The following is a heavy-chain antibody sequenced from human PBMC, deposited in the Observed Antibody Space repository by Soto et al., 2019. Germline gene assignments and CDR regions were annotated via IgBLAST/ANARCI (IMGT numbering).Heavy chain of an antibody. D-gene: IGHD3-10*01. J-gene: IGHJ6*02. CDR2: IKSKTDGGTT. V-gene: IGHV3-15*01. CDR3: TTASLLSFGELSYQTYGMDV. CDR1: GFTFSNAW. Sequence: PGGSLRLSCAASGFTFSNAWMSWVRQAPGKGLEWVGRIKSKTDGGTTDYAAPVKGRFTISREDSKNTLYLQMNSLKTEDTAVYYCTTASLLSFGELSYQTYGMDVWGQGTTVTVSS.